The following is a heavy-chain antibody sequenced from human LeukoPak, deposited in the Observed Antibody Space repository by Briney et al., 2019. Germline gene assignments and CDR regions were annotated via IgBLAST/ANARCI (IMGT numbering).Heavy chain of an antibody. J-gene: IGHJ4*02. D-gene: IGHD3-22*01. CDR1: GGSISSSSYY. Sequence: SETLSLTCTVSGGSISSSSYYWGWIRQPPGKGLEWIGSIYYSGSTYYNPSLKSRVTISVDTSKNQFSLKLSSVTAADTAVYYCARGIFYDSSGYTYYFDYWGQGTLVTVSS. CDR2: IYYSGST. CDR3: ARGIFYDSSGYTYYFDY. V-gene: IGHV4-39*07.